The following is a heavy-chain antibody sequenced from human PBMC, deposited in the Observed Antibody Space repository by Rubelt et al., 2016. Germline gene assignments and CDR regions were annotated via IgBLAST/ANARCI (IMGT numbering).Heavy chain of an antibody. D-gene: IGHD3-22*01. Sequence: QVQLQQWGAGLLKPSETLSLTCAVYGGSFRGYYWSWIRQPPGKGLEWIGEINHRGSTNYNPSLQCGVTISVATPQTHFPLQLSSVTAADTAVYYCTRWFWGGDSSGYRYYFDYWGQGTLVTVSS. CDR2: INHRGST. CDR3: TRWFWGGDSSGYRYYFDY. V-gene: IGHV4-34*01. CDR1: GGSFRGYY. J-gene: IGHJ4*02.